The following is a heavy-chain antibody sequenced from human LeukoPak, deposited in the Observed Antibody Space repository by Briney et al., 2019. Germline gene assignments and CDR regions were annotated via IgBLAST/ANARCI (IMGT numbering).Heavy chain of an antibody. CDR1: GGSISSGSYY. CDR3: ARASHGWYFDL. J-gene: IGHJ2*01. CDR2: IYYSGST. V-gene: IGHV4-39*07. D-gene: IGHD6-6*01. Sequence: MASETLSLTCTVSGGSISSGSYYWGWIRQPPGKGLEWIGSIYYSGSTYYNPSLKSRVTISVDTSKNQFSLKLSSVTAADTAVYYCARASHGWYFDLWGRGTLVTVSS.